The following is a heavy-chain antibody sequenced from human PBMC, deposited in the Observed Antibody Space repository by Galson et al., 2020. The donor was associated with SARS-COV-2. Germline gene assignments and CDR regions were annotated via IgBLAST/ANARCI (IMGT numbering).Heavy chain of an antibody. J-gene: IGHJ4*02. D-gene: IGHD3-22*01. V-gene: IGHV1-69*06. Sequence: SVKVYCKASGGTYSSYAISWVRQAPGQGLEWMGGIIPIFGTANYAQKFQGRVTITADKSTSTAYMELSSLRSEDTAVYYCARRSYYYDSSGYYYGYWGQGTLVTVSS. CDR1: GGTYSSYA. CDR3: ARRSYYYDSSGYYYGY. CDR2: IIPIFGTA.